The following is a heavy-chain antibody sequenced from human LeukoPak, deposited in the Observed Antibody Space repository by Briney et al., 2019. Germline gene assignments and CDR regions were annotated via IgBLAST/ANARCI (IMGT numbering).Heavy chain of an antibody. V-gene: IGHV3-21*01. D-gene: IGHD3-10*01. J-gene: IGHJ6*02. CDR1: GFTFTTYS. Sequence: GGSLRLSCEASGFTFTTYSMNWVRQAPGKGLEWVSSISSTIVYTYNADSVKGRFTISRDNANNSLFLQMNSLRAVDTAVYYCARVYGSGPFYYYGMDVWGQGTTVTVSS. CDR2: ISSTIVYT. CDR3: ARVYGSGPFYYYGMDV.